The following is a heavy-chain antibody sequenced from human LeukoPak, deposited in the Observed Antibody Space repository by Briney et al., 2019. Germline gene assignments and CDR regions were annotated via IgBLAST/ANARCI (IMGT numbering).Heavy chain of an antibody. CDR1: GFSISSYY. V-gene: IGHV4-59*01. Sequence: SETLSLTCTVSGFSISSYYWSWIRQPPGNGLKGMGYIYYSGSTTYNPSLTSRVTVSVDTSTNQSSLKLSSVTAADTAVYYCARGDARGYSYGHLHFDHWGHGTLVTVSS. J-gene: IGHJ4*01. CDR3: ARGDARGYSYGHLHFDH. D-gene: IGHD5-18*01. CDR2: IYYSGST.